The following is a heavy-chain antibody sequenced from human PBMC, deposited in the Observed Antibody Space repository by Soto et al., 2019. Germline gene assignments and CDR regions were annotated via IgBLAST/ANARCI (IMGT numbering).Heavy chain of an antibody. J-gene: IGHJ6*02. Sequence: QVQLVQSGAEVKKPGSSVKVSCKASGGTFSSYAISWVRQAPGQGLEWMGGIIPISGTANYAQKFQGRVTITADESTSTAYMELSSLRSEDTAVYYCASSQGSSTSLEIYYYYYYGMDVWGQGTTVTVSS. CDR2: IIPISGTA. V-gene: IGHV1-69*01. D-gene: IGHD2-2*01. CDR3: ASSQGSSTSLEIYYYYYYGMDV. CDR1: GGTFSSYA.